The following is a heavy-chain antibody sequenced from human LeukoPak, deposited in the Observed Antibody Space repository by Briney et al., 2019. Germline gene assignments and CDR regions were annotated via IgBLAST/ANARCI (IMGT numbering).Heavy chain of an antibody. Sequence: GGSLRLSCAASGFTVSSNYMSWVRQAPGKGLEWVSVIYSGGSTYYADSVKGRFTIFRDNSKNTLDVQMNSLRAEDTAVYYCARYYDSSGRTPGGIDIWGQGTMVTVSS. CDR3: ARYYDSSGRTPGGIDI. J-gene: IGHJ3*02. V-gene: IGHV3-53*01. CDR1: GFTVSSNY. D-gene: IGHD3-22*01. CDR2: IYSGGST.